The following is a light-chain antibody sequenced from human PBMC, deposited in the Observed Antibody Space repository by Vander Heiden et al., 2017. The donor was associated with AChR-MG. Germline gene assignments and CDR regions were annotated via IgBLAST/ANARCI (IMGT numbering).Light chain of an antibody. Sequence: EIVMTQSPATLSMSPGERATLSCRSSQSLSTNLAWYQQKPGQAPRLLIYGASTRATGIPARFSGSGSGTEFTLTISSLQSEDFAIYYCQQYNNRPPVTFGGGTKVEIK. V-gene: IGKV3-15*01. CDR2: GAS. J-gene: IGKJ4*01. CDR3: QQYNNRPPVT. CDR1: QSLSTN.